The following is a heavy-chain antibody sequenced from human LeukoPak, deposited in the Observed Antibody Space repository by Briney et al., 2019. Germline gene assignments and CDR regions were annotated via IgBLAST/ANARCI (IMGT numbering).Heavy chain of an antibody. J-gene: IGHJ4*02. CDR2: IKSKVDGGTT. CDR1: GFTFKNAW. V-gene: IGHV3-15*06. CDR3: TTEGDTSGYTPFDY. D-gene: IGHD3-22*01. Sequence: GGSLRLSCAASGFTFKNAWPSWVRQAPGKGLEWVGRIKSKVDGGTTQFAASVKGRFSISRDDSKDTLYLQMNSLKTEDTAIYYCTTEGDTSGYTPFDYWGQGTLVTVSS.